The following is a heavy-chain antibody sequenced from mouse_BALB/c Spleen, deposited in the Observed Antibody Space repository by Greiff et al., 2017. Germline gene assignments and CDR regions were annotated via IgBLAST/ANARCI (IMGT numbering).Heavy chain of an antibody. J-gene: IGHJ1*01. CDR1: GFTFTDYY. CDR2: IRNKANGYTT. V-gene: IGHV7-3*02. CDR3: ARDKPIFDV. Sequence: EVKVVESGGGLVQPGGSLRLSCATSGFTFTDYYMSWVRQPPGKALEWLGFIRNKANGYTTEYSASVKGRFTISRDNSQSILYLQMNTLRAEDSATYYCARDKPIFDVWGAGTTVTVSS.